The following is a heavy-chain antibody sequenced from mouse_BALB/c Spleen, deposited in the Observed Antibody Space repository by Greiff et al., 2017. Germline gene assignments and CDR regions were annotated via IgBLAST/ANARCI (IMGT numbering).Heavy chain of an antibody. CDR2: IWAGGST. Sequence: VQGVESGPGLVAPSQSLSITCTVSGFSLTSYGVHWVRQPPGKGLEWLGVIWAGGSTNYNSALMSRLSISKDNSKSQVFLKMNSLQTDDTAMYCCARGITTVVSYWGQGTLVTVSA. V-gene: IGHV2-9*02. CDR1: GFSLTSYG. J-gene: IGHJ3*01. CDR3: ARGITTVVSY. D-gene: IGHD1-1*01.